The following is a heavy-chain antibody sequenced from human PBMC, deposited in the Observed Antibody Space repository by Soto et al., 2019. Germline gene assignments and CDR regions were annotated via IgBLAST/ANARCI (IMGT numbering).Heavy chain of an antibody. CDR1: GGSISSSSYY. Sequence: QLQLQESGPGLVKPSETLSLTCTVSGGSISSSSYYWGWIRQPPGKGLEWIGSIYYSGSTYYNPSLKSRVTISVDTSKNQFSLKLSSVTAADTAVYYCARHSGSSGCLVYWGQGTLVTVSS. CDR3: ARHSGSSGCLVY. CDR2: IYYSGST. D-gene: IGHD6-19*01. V-gene: IGHV4-39*01. J-gene: IGHJ4*02.